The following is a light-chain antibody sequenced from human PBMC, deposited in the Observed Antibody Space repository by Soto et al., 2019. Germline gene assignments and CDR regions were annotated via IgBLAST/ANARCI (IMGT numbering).Light chain of an antibody. V-gene: IGLV2-14*03. CDR2: DVN. J-gene: IGLJ2*01. Sequence: QSALTQPASVSGSPGQSITISCTGTSSDVGGYNYVSWYQQHPGKAPKLMIFDVNNRPSGVSHRFSGSKSGNTASLTISGLQTEDEADYFCASYTTSTTLLFGGGTQLTVL. CDR1: SSDVGGYNY. CDR3: ASYTTSTTLL.